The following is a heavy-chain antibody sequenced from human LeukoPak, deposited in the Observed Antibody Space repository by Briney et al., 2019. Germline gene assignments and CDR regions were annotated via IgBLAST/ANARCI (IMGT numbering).Heavy chain of an antibody. V-gene: IGHV4-4*07. CDR2: IYTSGST. J-gene: IGHJ4*02. Sequence: PSETLSLTCTVSGGSLSSYYWSWVRQPPGKGLEWIGRIYTSGSTNYNPSLKSRVTMSVDTSKNQFSLKLSSVTAADTAVYYCAGAVAGTKYYFDYWGQGTLVTVSS. CDR3: AGAVAGTKYYFDY. D-gene: IGHD6-19*01. CDR1: GGSLSSYY.